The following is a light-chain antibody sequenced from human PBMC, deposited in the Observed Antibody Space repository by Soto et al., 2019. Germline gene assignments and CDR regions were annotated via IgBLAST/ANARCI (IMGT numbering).Light chain of an antibody. V-gene: IGKV1-39*01. CDR1: QSSSSH. Sequence: IQMPLAQPALSXXVGDXVTIXXRASQSSSSHLNWYQRGRGKVTKLLIYAASSLQSGVPSRFSGSGTGTDFTLTTSSLQPEDFATYYCEQSCGRPIAFGQGTRLGI. CDR3: EQSCGRPIA. CDR2: AAS. J-gene: IGKJ5*01.